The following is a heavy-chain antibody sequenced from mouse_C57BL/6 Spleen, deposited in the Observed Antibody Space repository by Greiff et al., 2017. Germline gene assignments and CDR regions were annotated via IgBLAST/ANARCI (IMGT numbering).Heavy chain of an antibody. CDR3: ARLGDGFAY. CDR2: FYPGSGSP. CDR1: GYTFTTSS. J-gene: IGHJ3*01. V-gene: IGHV1-55*01. Sequence: QVQLQQPGAELVKPGASVKMSCKASGYTFTTSSITWVKQRPGQGLEWIGDFYPGSGSPNYNEKFKSKATLTVDTSSIAAYMQLSSLTSEESAVYYCARLGDGFAYWGQVTLVNVSA.